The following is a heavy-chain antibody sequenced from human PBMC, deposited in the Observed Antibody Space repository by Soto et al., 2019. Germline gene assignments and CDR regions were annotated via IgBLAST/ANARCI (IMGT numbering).Heavy chain of an antibody. V-gene: IGHV4-30-4*01. J-gene: IGHJ4*02. D-gene: IGHD5-18*01. Sequence: QVQLQESGPGLVKPSQTLSLTCTVSGGSISSGHYYCSWIRQPPGKGLEWFGYIYYSGGTYYNPALNSRVTISVVASKSHLFPNLGSVPAADTAVYSCACNRYGCTFFDSGGQGTLVTVSS. CDR2: IYYSGGT. CDR3: ACNRYGCTFFDS. CDR1: GGSISSGHYY.